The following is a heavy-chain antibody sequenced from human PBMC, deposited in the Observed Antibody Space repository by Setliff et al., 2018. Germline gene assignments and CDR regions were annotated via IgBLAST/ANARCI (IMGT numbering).Heavy chain of an antibody. CDR2: IRSKADKYAT. J-gene: IGHJ5*02. CDR1: GFTFSGSE. CDR3: LLPCTSGWYNWVDP. V-gene: IGHV3-73*01. Sequence: GESLKISCAASGFTFSGSEVHWVRQASGKGLEWVGRIRSKADKYATDYGASAKGRFIISRDDSKKTAYLQMSSLRAEDTAMYYCLLPCTSGWYNWVDPWGQGTLVTVSS. D-gene: IGHD6-19*01.